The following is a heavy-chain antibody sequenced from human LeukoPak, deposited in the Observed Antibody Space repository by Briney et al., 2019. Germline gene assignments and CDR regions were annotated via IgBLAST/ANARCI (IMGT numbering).Heavy chain of an antibody. J-gene: IGHJ3*01. V-gene: IGHV3-30*03. CDR3: ATAIKNVGDAFDF. CDR2: ISYDGSNK. D-gene: IGHD1-1*01. CDR1: GFIFSTYG. Sequence: GRSLRLSCAASGFIFSTYGMHWVRQAPGKGLEWVAVISYDGSNKYYADSVKGRFTISRDNSKNTLYLQMNSLRAEDTAVYYCATAIKNVGDAFDFWGQGTTVTVSS.